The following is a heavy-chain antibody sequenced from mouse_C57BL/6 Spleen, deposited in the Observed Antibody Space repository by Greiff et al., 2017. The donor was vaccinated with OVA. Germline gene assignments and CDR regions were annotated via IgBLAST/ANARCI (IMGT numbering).Heavy chain of an antibody. Sequence: EVQLVESGGGLVKPGGSLKLSCAASGFTFSSYTMSWVRQTPEKRLEWVATISGGGGNTYYPDSVKGRFTISRDNAKNTLYLQMSSLRSEDTALDYYARHGYGSSYWYFDVWGTGTTVTVSS. CDR3: ARHGYGSSYWYFDV. D-gene: IGHD1-1*01. J-gene: IGHJ1*03. CDR2: ISGGGGNT. V-gene: IGHV5-9*01. CDR1: GFTFSSYT.